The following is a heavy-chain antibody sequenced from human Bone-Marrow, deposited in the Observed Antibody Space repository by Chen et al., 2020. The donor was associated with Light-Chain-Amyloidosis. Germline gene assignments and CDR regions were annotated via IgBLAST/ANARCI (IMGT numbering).Heavy chain of an antibody. Sequence: EVQLEQSGPEVKKPGESLKISCKGSGYTFPNYWIGWVRQMPGKGLEWMGVIYPDDSDARYSPSFEGQVTISADKSITTAYLQWRSLKASGTAMYYCARRRDGYNFDYWGQGTLVTVSS. CDR2: IYPDDSDA. J-gene: IGHJ4*02. V-gene: IGHV5-51*01. CDR3: ARRRDGYNFDY. CDR1: GYTFPNYW. D-gene: IGHD5-12*01.